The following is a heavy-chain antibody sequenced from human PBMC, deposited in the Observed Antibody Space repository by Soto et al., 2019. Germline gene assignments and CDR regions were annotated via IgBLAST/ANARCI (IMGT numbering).Heavy chain of an antibody. CDR2: IYHSGST. V-gene: IGHV4-4*02. J-gene: IGHJ6*02. Sequence: SETLSLNCTVSGCSISSSNWWSWVRQPPGKGLEWIGEIYHSGSTNYNPSLKSRVTISVDKSKNQFSLKLSSVTAADTAVYYCASGGAVAKPALYYYYGMDVWGQGTTVTVSS. CDR1: GCSISSSNW. CDR3: ASGGAVAKPALYYYYGMDV. D-gene: IGHD6-19*01.